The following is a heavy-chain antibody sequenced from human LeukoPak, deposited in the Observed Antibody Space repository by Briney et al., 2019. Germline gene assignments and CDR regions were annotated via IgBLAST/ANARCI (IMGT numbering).Heavy chain of an antibody. CDR1: GGSFSDYY. CDR2: INHSGST. V-gene: IGHV4-34*01. D-gene: IGHD4-23*01. CDR3: ARARWAGNFDY. Sequence: PSETLSLTCAVYGGSFSDYYWTWIRQPPGKGLEWIGEINHSGSTNYNPSLKSRVTISVDTSKKQFFLRLSSVTAAGTAVYYCARARWAGNFDYWGQGTLVTVSS. J-gene: IGHJ4*02.